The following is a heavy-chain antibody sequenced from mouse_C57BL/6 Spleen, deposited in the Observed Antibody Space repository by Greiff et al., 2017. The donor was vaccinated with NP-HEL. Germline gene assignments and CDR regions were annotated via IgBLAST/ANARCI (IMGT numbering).Heavy chain of an antibody. CDR1: GYAFSSSW. D-gene: IGHD1-1*01. CDR3: ARKLITTVASYAMDY. CDR2: IYPGDGDT. J-gene: IGHJ4*01. Sequence: VQLQESGPELVKPGASVKISCKASGYAFSSSWMNWVKQRPGKGLEWIGRIYPGDGDTNYNGKFKGKATLTADKSSSTAYMQLSSLTSEDSAVYFCARKLITTVASYAMDYWGQGTSVTVSS. V-gene: IGHV1-82*01.